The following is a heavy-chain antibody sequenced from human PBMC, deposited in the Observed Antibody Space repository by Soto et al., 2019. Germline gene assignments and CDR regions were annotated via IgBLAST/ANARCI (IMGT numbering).Heavy chain of an antibody. CDR3: SRGGGNSLSDAFDI. CDR2: INPSGGST. Sequence: ASVKVSCKASGYTFTSYYMHWVRQAPGQGLEWMGIINPSGGSTSYAQKFQGRVTMTRDTSTSTVYMELSSLKASDTAMYYCSRGGGNSLSDAFDIWGQGTMVTVSS. V-gene: IGHV1-46*01. CDR1: GYTFTSYY. J-gene: IGHJ3*02. D-gene: IGHD2-21*02.